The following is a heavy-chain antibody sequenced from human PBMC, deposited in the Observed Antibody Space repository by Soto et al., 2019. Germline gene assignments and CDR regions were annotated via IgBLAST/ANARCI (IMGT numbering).Heavy chain of an antibody. CDR1: GFTFSNYA. V-gene: IGHV3-23*01. J-gene: IGHJ6*02. D-gene: IGHD2-15*01. CDR3: AKDDCSICNGPAYNFDMDV. Sequence: GGSLRLSCAASGFTFSNYAMTWVRQAPGKGLEWVSGVTRGGSAYYADSVKGRFTISRDNSKNTVFLQMNSLRAEDTAIYYCAKDDCSICNGPAYNFDMDVWGQGTTVTVSS. CDR2: VTRGGSA.